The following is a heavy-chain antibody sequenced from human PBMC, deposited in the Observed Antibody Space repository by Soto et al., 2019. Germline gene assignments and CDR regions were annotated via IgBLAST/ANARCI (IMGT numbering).Heavy chain of an antibody. CDR3: ENKGPEDWPLDY. CDR2: IYWDDSK. V-gene: IGHV2-5*02. D-gene: IGHD3-9*01. Sequence: QITLKESGPTLVRPTQTLTLTCAFSGFSLSTSGVGVGWIRQPPGKALEWLAVIYWDDSKHYSPSLRSRLTITKDPSKNPVVLTMTNMDPMDTGTYDCENKGPEDWPLDYWGQGTLVTVSS. J-gene: IGHJ4*02. CDR1: GFSLSTSGVG.